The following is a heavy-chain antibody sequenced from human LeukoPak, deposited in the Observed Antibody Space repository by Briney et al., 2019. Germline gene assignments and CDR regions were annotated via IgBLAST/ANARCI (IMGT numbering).Heavy chain of an antibody. V-gene: IGHV3-23*01. Sequence: PGGSLRLSYAPSGFTFSSYAMSWVRQAPGKGLEWVAVISGGGSGTYYADSVRGRFTISRDNSKNTVYLQMNSLRAEDTAIYYCAKAVGSSGYFSRDAFDIWGQGAMDTVSS. D-gene: IGHD3-22*01. CDR1: GFTFSSYA. CDR3: AKAVGSSGYFSRDAFDI. J-gene: IGHJ3*02. CDR2: ISGGGSGT.